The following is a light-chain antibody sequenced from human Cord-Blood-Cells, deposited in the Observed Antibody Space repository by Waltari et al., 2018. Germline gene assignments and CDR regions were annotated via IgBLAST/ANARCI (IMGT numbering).Light chain of an antibody. V-gene: IGKV3-11*01. CDR3: QQRSNWT. Sequence: EIVLSQSLATLSLSPGERATLSCRASQSVSSYLAWYQQKPGQAPRLLIYDASNTATGIPARFSGSGSGTDFTLTISSLEPEDFAVYYCQQRSNWTFGQGTKVEIK. CDR2: DAS. CDR1: QSVSSY. J-gene: IGKJ1*01.